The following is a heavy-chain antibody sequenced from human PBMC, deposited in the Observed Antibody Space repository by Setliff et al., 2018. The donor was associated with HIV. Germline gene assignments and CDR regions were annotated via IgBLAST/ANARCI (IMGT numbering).Heavy chain of an antibody. CDR3: ARVSAVGLVY. V-gene: IGHV3-74*01. Sequence: PGESLKISCTASGFTFKTSALHWGRQVPGKGLTWVARINSDGNNIAYADSVEGRFTISRDNAKNTLYLQMNSLRAEDTAVYYCARVSAVGLVYWGQGTLVTVSS. CDR2: INSDGNNI. D-gene: IGHD3-16*01. CDR1: GFTFKTSA. J-gene: IGHJ4*02.